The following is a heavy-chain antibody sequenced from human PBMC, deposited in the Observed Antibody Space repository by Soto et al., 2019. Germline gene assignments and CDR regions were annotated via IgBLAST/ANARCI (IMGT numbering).Heavy chain of an antibody. V-gene: IGHV4-61*01. D-gene: IGHD6-6*01. J-gene: IGHJ6*02. CDR3: ARDPRAARRSPPDYYYYGMDV. CDR1: GGSVSSGSYY. Sequence: PSETLSLTCTVSGGSVSSGSYYWSWIRQPPGKGLEWIGYIYYSGSTNYNPSLKSRVTISVDTSKNQFSLKLSSVTAADTAVYYCARDPRAARRSPPDYYYYGMDVWGQGTTVTVSS. CDR2: IYYSGST.